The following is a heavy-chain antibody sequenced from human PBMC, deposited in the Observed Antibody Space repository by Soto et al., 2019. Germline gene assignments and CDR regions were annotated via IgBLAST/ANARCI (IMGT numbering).Heavy chain of an antibody. CDR1: SGSLSSSNW. CDR2: IYHSGST. V-gene: IGHV4-4*02. D-gene: IGHD2-2*01. CDR3: ARLSDCSSTSCYATWDY. Sequence: QVQLQESGPGLVKPSGTLSLTCAVSSGSLSSSNWWSWVRQPPGKGRVWIGEIYHSGSTNYNPSLKSRVTISVDKSKNQFSLKLSSVTAADTAVYYCARLSDCSSTSCYATWDYWGQGTLVTVSS. J-gene: IGHJ4*02.